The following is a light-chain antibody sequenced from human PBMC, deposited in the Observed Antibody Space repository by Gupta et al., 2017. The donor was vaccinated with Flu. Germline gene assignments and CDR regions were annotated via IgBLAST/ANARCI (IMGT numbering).Light chain of an antibody. CDR1: QSVGSR. CDR2: SAS. Sequence: EIVLTQSPGTLSLSPGDRATLSCRASQSVGSRLAWYRQKRGQPPRLLIYSASNRPAGAPDRFIGSGSGTDFTLTISRLEPEDFAVYYCQQEVNSPYTFGQGTKLEI. V-gene: IGKV3-20*01. J-gene: IGKJ2*01. CDR3: QQEVNSPYT.